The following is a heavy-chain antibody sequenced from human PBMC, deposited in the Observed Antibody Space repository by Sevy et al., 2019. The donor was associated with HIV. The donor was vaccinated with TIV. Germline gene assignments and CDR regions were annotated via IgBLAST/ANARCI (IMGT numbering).Heavy chain of an antibody. CDR3: ARDLSSSWYDY. V-gene: IGHV4-38-2*02. CDR2: IFHSGRA. D-gene: IGHD6-13*01. CDR1: GYSISTGYY. Sequence: SETLSLTCTVSGYSISTGYYWGWIRQPPGRGLGWIGSIFHSGRAYFNSSLKSRVTISVDTSKNQFSRKLSSVTATDTAVYYCARDLSSSWYDYWGQGTLVTVSS. J-gene: IGHJ4*02.